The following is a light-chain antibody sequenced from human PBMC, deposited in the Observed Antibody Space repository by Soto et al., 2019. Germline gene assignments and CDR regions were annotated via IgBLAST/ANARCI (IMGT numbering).Light chain of an antibody. V-gene: IGKV1-5*01. Sequence: DIQMTQSPSTLSASVGDRVTITCRASQSISSWLAWYRQKPGKAPKLLIYDASSLESGVPSRFSGSGSGTEFTLTISSLQPDDFATYYCQQYNSYPWTFGQGTNVEIK. CDR2: DAS. CDR3: QQYNSYPWT. CDR1: QSISSW. J-gene: IGKJ1*01.